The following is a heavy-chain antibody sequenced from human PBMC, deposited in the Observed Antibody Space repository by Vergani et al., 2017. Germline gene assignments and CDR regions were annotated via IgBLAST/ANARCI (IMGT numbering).Heavy chain of an antibody. Sequence: EVQLVESGGGLVQPGGSLRLSCAASGFTFSSYWMSWVRQAPGKGLEWVANIKQGGSEKYYVDSVKGRFTISRDNAKNSLYLQMNSLRAEDTAVYYCARDGPLRYFDWPQIDAFDIWGQGTMVTVSS. CDR3: ARDGPLRYFDWPQIDAFDI. CDR2: IKQGGSEK. V-gene: IGHV3-7*03. J-gene: IGHJ3*02. CDR1: GFTFSSYW. D-gene: IGHD3-9*01.